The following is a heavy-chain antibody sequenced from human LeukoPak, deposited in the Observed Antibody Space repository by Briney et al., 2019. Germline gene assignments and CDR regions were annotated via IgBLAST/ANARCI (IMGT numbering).Heavy chain of an antibody. CDR3: ARATVVKVYDY. V-gene: IGHV4-59*01. D-gene: IGHD4-23*01. CDR2: IYYSGST. Sequence: SETLSLTCTVSGGSISSYYWSWIRQPPGEGLEWIGYIYYSGSTNYNPSLKSRVTISVDTSKNQFSLKLSSVTAADTAVYYCARATVVKVYDYWGQGTLVTVSS. CDR1: GGSISSYY. J-gene: IGHJ4*02.